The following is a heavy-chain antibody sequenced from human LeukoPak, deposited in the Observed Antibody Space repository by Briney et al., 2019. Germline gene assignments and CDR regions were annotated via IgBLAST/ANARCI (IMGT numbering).Heavy chain of an antibody. CDR2: ISGSGGST. D-gene: IGHD3-3*01. J-gene: IGHJ4*02. V-gene: IGHV3-23*01. CDR1: GFTFSSYA. CDR3: AKAGDATIFGVVNSN. Sequence: GGTLRLSCAASGFTFSSYAMSWVRQAPGKGLEWVSAISGSGGSTYYADSVKGRFTISRDNSKNTLYLQVNSLRAEDTAVYYCAKAGDATIFGVVNSNWGQGTLVTVSP.